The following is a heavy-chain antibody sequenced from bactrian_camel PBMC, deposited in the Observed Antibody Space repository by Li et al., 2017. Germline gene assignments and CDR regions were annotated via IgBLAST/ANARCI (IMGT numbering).Heavy chain of an antibody. Sequence: VESGGDLVQPGGSLRLSCAASGVTFSNVYMTWVRQAPGAGLEWVSSIYDVGSPAHYADSVKGRFTISRDNAKNTLHLQMNGLKAEDTALYYCAADHSPLKFAPYSDGWTFWGQGTQVTVS. CDR2: IYDVGSPA. D-gene: IGHD4*01. CDR3: AADHSPLKFAPYSDGWTF. V-gene: IGHV3-2*01. CDR1: GVTFSNVY. J-gene: IGHJ4*01.